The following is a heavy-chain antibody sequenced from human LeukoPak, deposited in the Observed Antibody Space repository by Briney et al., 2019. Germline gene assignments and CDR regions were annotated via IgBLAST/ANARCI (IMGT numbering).Heavy chain of an antibody. CDR3: ARGVGYDFWSGYQNTGFDY. V-gene: IGHV4-30-4*01. Sequence: SETLSLTCTVSGGSISSGDYYWSWLRQPPGKGLEWIGYIYYSGSTYYNPSLKSRVTISVDTSKNQFSLKLSSVTAADTAVYYCARGVGYDFWSGYQNTGFDYWGQGTLVTVSS. J-gene: IGHJ4*02. D-gene: IGHD3-3*01. CDR2: IYYSGST. CDR1: GGSISSGDYY.